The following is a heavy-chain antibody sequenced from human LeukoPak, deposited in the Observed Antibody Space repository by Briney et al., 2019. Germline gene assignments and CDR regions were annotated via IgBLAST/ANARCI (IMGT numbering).Heavy chain of an antibody. D-gene: IGHD5-18*01. CDR3: ARDSGGYSYGYDY. J-gene: IGHJ4*02. Sequence: GGSLRLSCAASGFTFSSYAMSWVRQAPGKGLEWVSAISGSGGSTYYADSVKGRFTISRDNSKNTLYLQMNSLRAEDTAVYYCARDSGGYSYGYDYWGQGTLVTVSS. CDR2: ISGSGGST. CDR1: GFTFSSYA. V-gene: IGHV3-23*01.